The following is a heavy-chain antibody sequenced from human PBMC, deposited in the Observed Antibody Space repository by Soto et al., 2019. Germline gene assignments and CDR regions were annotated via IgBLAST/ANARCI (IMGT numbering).Heavy chain of an antibody. CDR1: GYTFTGYY. Sequence: ASVKVSCKASGYTFTGYYIHWVRQAPGQGLEWMGWINPDSGGTNYVQKFRDWVTMTRDTSITTAYLELSGPRSDDTAVYYCARDHNGAEPNVFDVWGQGTMVTVSS. CDR3: ARDHNGAEPNVFDV. CDR2: INPDSGGT. J-gene: IGHJ3*01. D-gene: IGHD1-26*01. V-gene: IGHV1-2*04.